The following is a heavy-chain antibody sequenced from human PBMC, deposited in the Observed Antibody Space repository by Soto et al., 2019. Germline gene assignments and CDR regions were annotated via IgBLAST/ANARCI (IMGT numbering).Heavy chain of an antibody. CDR1: GLTLSDHI. Sequence: GGSLRLSCAASGLTLSDHIMSWVRQAPGKGLEWVSTISSNSAYIYYTDALRGRFTISRDNAKNSLHLQMNSLRAEDTAVYYCTRDASRDSSARGWFDPWGPGTLVTVSS. J-gene: IGHJ5*02. CDR3: TRDASRDSSARGWFDP. CDR2: ISSNSAYI. V-gene: IGHV3-21*01. D-gene: IGHD6-13*01.